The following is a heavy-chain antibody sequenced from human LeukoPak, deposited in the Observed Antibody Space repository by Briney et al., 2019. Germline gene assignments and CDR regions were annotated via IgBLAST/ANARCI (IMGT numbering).Heavy chain of an antibody. J-gene: IGHJ4*02. D-gene: IGHD6-13*01. CDR1: GFTFSSYG. CDR3: AKGGGIAAAGTFY. CDR2: IRYDGSNK. V-gene: IGHV3-30*02. Sequence: GGSLRLSCAASGFTFSSYGMHWVRQAPGKGLEWVAFIRYDGSNKYYADSVKDRFTISRDNSKNTLYLQMNSLRAEDTAVYYCAKGGGIAAAGTFYWGQGTLVTVSA.